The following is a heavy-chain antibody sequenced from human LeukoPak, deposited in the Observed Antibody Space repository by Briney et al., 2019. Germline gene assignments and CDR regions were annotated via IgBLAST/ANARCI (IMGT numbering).Heavy chain of an antibody. J-gene: IGHJ3*02. D-gene: IGHD3-22*01. CDR1: GGSVSSSTFY. Sequence: SETLSLTCRLSGGSVSSSTFYWGWFRQPPGKGLDWIGSIYYIGSTYYNPSLRSRVTMSMDTSKNQFSLKLNSVTAADTAVYYCARHSEPFGYYYDSSGYYRNAFDIWGQGTMVTVSS. CDR2: IYYIGST. V-gene: IGHV4-39*01. CDR3: ARHSEPFGYYYDSSGYYRNAFDI.